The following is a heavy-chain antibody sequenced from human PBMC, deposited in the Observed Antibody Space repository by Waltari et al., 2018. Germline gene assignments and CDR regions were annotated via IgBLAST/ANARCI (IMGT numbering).Heavy chain of an antibody. J-gene: IGHJ4*02. Sequence: QVQLVQSGAEVKKPGASVKVSCKTSGYTSTDYYMSWVRPAPGQGLEWMGLINLQSGGTNYAQNFQGRVSMTRDTSISTAYMELSSLTSDDTAVYYCARRAFTTVTTDYWGQGTLVTVSS. CDR2: INLQSGGT. CDR1: GYTSTDYY. D-gene: IGHD4-17*01. V-gene: IGHV1-2*02. CDR3: ARRAFTTVTTDY.